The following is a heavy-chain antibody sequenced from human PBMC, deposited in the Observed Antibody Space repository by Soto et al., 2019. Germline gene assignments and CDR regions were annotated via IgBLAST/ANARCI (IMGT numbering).Heavy chain of an antibody. CDR2: IYYSGST. J-gene: IGHJ4*02. CDR3: ARHDLGYCSGGSCYSGYYFDY. Sequence: SETLSLTCTVSGGSISSSSYYWCWILQPPGKGLEWIGSIYYSGSTYYNPSLKSRVTISVDTSKNQFSLKLSSVTAADTAVYYCARHDLGYCSGGSCYSGYYFDYWGQGTLVTVSS. CDR1: GGSISSSSYY. V-gene: IGHV4-39*01. D-gene: IGHD2-15*01.